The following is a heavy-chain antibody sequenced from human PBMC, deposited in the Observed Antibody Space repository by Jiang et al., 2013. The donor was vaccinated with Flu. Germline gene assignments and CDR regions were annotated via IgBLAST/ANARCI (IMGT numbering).Heavy chain of an antibody. Sequence: FSGFSLSTSGVGVGWIRQPPGKALEWLALIYWDDDKRYSPSLKSRLTITKDTSKNQVVLTMTSMDPVDTATYYCAHRHSSGSLFDYWGQGTLVTVSS. V-gene: IGHV2-5*02. CDR2: IYWDDDK. D-gene: IGHD3-10*01. CDR1: GFSLSTSGVG. J-gene: IGHJ4*02. CDR3: AHRHSSGSLFDY.